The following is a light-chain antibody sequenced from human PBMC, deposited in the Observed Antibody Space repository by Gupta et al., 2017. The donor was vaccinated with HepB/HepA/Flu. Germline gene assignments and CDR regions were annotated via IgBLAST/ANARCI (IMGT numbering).Light chain of an antibody. CDR3: QQASSCPRT. V-gene: IGKV1D-12*01. CDR1: QSISTW. Sequence: DIQMTQLPSSVSASVGDRVTITCRASQSISTWLAWYQQKPGKGPKLLIYAASSLESGVPSRFSGSGSATDFTLTISSLQPEDVAAYYCQQASSCPRTFGPGTKVNIK. CDR2: AAS. J-gene: IGKJ3*01.